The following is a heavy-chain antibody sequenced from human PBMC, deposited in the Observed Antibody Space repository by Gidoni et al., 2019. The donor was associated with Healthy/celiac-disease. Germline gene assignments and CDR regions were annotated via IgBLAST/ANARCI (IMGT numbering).Heavy chain of an antibody. Sequence: QLQLQESGPGLVKPSETLSLPCTVSGGSISSSSYYWGWIRQPPGKGLEWIGSIYYSGSTYYNPSLKSRVTISVDTSKNQFSLKLSSVTAADTAVYYCARRLLLHYYGMDVWGQGTTVTVSS. J-gene: IGHJ6*02. CDR2: IYYSGST. CDR1: GGSISSSSYY. V-gene: IGHV4-39*01. D-gene: IGHD2-2*01. CDR3: ARRLLLHYYGMDV.